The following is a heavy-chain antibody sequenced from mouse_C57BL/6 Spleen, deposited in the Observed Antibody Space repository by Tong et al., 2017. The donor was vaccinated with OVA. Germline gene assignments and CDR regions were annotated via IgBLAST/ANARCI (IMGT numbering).Heavy chain of an antibody. CDR3: NASMMVTTWFAY. V-gene: IGHV14-4*02. CDR2: IDPENGDT. D-gene: IGHD2-3*01. CDR1: GFNIKDYY. J-gene: IGHJ3*01. Sequence: EVQLQESGAELVRSGASVKLSCTASGFNIKDYYMHWVKQRPEQGLEWIGWIDPENGDTEYAPKFQGKATMTPDTSSNTAYLQLSSLTSEDTAVYYCNASMMVTTWFAYWGQGTLVTVSA.